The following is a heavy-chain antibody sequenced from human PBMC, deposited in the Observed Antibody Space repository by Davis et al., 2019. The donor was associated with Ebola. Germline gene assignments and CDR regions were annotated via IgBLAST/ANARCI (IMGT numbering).Heavy chain of an antibody. J-gene: IGHJ4*02. CDR2: MNPKGGNT. D-gene: IGHD1-1*01. CDR3: SRDASTGTGY. V-gene: IGHV1-8*01. CDR1: GYTFKNSA. Sequence: AASVKVSCKASGYTFKNSAINWVRQATGQGLEWMGWMNPKGGNTGYAQKFQGRVSMTRNTSIGTAYMELSSLRSEDTAVYYCSRDASTGTGYWGQGTLVTVSS.